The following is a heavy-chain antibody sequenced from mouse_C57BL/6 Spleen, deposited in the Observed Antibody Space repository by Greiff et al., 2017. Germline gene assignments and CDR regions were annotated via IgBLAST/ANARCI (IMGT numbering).Heavy chain of an antibody. D-gene: IGHD1-1*01. CDR1: GFNIKDYY. V-gene: IGHV14-1*01. Sequence: EVQLQQSGAELVRPGASVKLSCTASGFNIKDYYMHWVKQRPEQGLEWIGRIDPEDGDTEYAPKFQGKATMTADTSSNTAYLQLSSLTSEDTAVYYGTTHYYGSSYEDYYAMDYWGQGTSVTVSS. CDR3: TTHYYGSSYEDYYAMDY. J-gene: IGHJ4*01. CDR2: IDPEDGDT.